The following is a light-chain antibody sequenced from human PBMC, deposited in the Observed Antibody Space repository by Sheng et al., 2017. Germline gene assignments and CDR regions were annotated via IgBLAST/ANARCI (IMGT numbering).Light chain of an antibody. CDR3: QQSSITPWT. CDR2: STS. Sequence: DIQMTQSPSSLSASIGDRVTITCRASETIDNFLNWYQQKAGGVPKLLIYSTSSVQNGVPSRFSGSGSGTHFTLTISSLQPDDFATYYCQQSSITPWTFGQGNRVEVK. J-gene: IGKJ1*01. CDR1: ETIDNF. V-gene: IGKV1-39*01.